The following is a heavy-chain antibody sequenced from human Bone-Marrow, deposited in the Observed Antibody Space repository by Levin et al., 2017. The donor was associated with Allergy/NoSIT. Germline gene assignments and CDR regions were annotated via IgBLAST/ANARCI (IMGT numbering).Heavy chain of an antibody. D-gene: IGHD6-19*01. Sequence: PGGSLRLSCTTSGFTFGDYYMNWIRQAPGKGLEWVAYISSRATTIYYSDSVKGRFTVSRDNAKNSLYLQMNSLRAEDTAVYYCARGGQWLDFWGPGTLVTVSS. CDR3: ARGGQWLDF. CDR2: ISSRATTI. V-gene: IGHV3-11*01. CDR1: GFTFGDYY. J-gene: IGHJ4*02.